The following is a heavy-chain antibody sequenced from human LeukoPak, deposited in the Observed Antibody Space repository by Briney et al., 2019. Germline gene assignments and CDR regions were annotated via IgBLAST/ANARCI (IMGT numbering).Heavy chain of an antibody. J-gene: IGHJ5*02. V-gene: IGHV4-59*01. CDR3: ARWKGWFDP. CDR1: GGSISSYY. Sequence: PSETLSLTCIVSGGSISSYYWSWIRQPPGKGLEWIGYIYYSGSTNYNPSLKSRVTISVDTSKNQFSLKLSSVTAADTAVYYCARWKGWFDPWGQGALVTVSS. D-gene: IGHD1-1*01. CDR2: IYYSGST.